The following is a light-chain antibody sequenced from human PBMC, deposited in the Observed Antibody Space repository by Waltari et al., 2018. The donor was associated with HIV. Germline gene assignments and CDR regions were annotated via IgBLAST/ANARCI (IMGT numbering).Light chain of an antibody. J-gene: IGLJ2*01. Sequence: QSALTQPASVSGSPGQSITISCTGTSSDISTYSFVSWYQKHPDKSPKLLIYDVDNRPSVVSRRFSGSKSGDTASLPISSIQADDEADYYCSSYTTTNTVVFGGGTKFTVL. CDR2: DVD. CDR1: SSDISTYSF. CDR3: SSYTTTNTVV. V-gene: IGLV2-14*03.